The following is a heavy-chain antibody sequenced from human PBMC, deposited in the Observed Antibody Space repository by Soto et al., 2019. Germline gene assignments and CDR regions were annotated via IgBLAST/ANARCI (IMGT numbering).Heavy chain of an antibody. J-gene: IGHJ4*02. CDR1: GGSITSSSYY. CDR2: IDYSGST. D-gene: IGHD5-12*01. Sequence: PSETLSLTCTVSGGSITSSSYYWGWIRQPPGKGLEWIGSIDYSGSTYYNPSLKSRVTKSVDTSKNQSSLKLSSVTAADTAVYYCARQGYSGHDPIDYWGQGALVTVSS. CDR3: ARQGYSGHDPIDY. V-gene: IGHV4-39*01.